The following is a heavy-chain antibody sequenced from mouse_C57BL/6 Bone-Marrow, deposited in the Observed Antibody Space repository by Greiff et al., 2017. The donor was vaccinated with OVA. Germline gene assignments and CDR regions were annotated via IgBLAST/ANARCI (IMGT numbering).Heavy chain of an antibody. J-gene: IGHJ1*03. CDR1: GYTFTSYG. V-gene: IGHV1-58*01. Sequence: EVKLQESRAELVRPGSSVKMSCKTSGYTFTSYGINWVKQRPGQGLEWIGYIYIGNGYTEYNEKFKGKATLTSDTSSSTAYMQLSSLTSEDSAIYFCARLDYGSNWYMDVWGTGTTVTVSS. D-gene: IGHD1-1*01. CDR2: IYIGNGYT. CDR3: ARLDYGSNWYMDV.